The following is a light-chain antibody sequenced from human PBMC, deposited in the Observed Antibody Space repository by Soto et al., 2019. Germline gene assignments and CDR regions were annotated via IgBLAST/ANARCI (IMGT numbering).Light chain of an antibody. CDR3: QQYNNWPRT. J-gene: IGKJ1*01. CDR1: QSVSSN. V-gene: IGKV3-15*01. Sequence: EIVITQSPTTLSVSAVERATLSCRASQSVSSNLAWYQQKPGQAPRLLIYGASTRATGIPARFSGSGSGTEFTLTISSLQSEDFAVYYCQQYNNWPRTFGQGTKVDIK. CDR2: GAS.